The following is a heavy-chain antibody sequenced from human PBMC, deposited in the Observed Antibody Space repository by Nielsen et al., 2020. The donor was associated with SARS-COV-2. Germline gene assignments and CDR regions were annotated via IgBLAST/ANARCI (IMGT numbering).Heavy chain of an antibody. CDR2: ISGSGGST. V-gene: IGHV3-23*01. J-gene: IGHJ4*02. CDR3: AKDYGGHRAHSSGYQNYFDY. CDR1: GFTFSSYA. Sequence: GESLKISCAASGFTFSSYAMSWVRQAPGKGLEWVSAISGSGGSTYYADSVKGRFTISRDNSKNTLYLQMNSLRAEDTAVYYCAKDYGGHRAHSSGYQNYFDYWGQGTLVTVSS. D-gene: IGHD3-22*01.